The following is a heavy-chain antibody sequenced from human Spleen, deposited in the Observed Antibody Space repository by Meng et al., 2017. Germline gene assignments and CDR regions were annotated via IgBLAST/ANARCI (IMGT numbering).Heavy chain of an antibody. D-gene: IGHD1-14*01. V-gene: IGHV4-31*01. Sequence: QGQLKGSGPGLVKPSQTLSLTCTVSGGSINSGDYYWSWIRQHPGKGLEWIGYIYYSGSTYYNPSLKSLVTISVDPSKNQFSLMVSSVTAADTAVYYCARERSRNDVGYFDYWGRGSLVTVSS. CDR2: IYYSGST. CDR1: GGSINSGDYY. CDR3: ARERSRNDVGYFDY. J-gene: IGHJ4*02.